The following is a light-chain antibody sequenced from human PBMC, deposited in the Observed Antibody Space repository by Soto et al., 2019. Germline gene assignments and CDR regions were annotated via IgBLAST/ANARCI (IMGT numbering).Light chain of an antibody. Sequence: EIVLTQSPATLSLSPGERATLSCRASQSVSTYLAWYQQKPGQAPRLLIYDASSRATGIPDRFSGSGSGTDFTLTISRLETEDFALYYCQQYGSSPITFGQGTRLEIK. CDR2: DAS. CDR1: QSVSTY. J-gene: IGKJ5*01. V-gene: IGKV3-20*01. CDR3: QQYGSSPIT.